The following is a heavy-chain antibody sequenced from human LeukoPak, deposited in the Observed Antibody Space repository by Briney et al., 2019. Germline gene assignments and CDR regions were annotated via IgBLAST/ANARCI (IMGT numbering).Heavy chain of an antibody. J-gene: IGHJ4*02. D-gene: IGHD3-3*01. V-gene: IGHV3-48*03. CDR2: ISSSGSTI. CDR1: GFTFSSYE. Sequence: GGSLRLSCAASGFTFSSYEMNRVRQAPGKGLEWVSYISSSGSTIYYADSVKGRFTISRDNAKNSLYLQMNSLRAEDTAVYYCARVLSDYDFWSGYRPSSSDYWGQGTLVTVSS. CDR3: ARVLSDYDFWSGYRPSSSDY.